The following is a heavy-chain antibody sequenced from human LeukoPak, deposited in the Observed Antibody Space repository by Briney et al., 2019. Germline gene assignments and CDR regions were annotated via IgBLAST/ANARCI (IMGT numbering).Heavy chain of an antibody. V-gene: IGHV3-7*01. CDR2: IKQDGSEK. CDR1: GFTLGTYW. D-gene: IGHD3-16*02. Sequence: GGSLGLSCAASGFTLGTYWMSWVRQAPGKGLEWVANIKQDGSEKYYVDSVKGRFTISRDNAKNSLYLQMNSLRAEDTAVYYCARLAVVWGTYRFDYWGQGTLVTVSS. CDR3: ARLAVVWGTYRFDY. J-gene: IGHJ4*02.